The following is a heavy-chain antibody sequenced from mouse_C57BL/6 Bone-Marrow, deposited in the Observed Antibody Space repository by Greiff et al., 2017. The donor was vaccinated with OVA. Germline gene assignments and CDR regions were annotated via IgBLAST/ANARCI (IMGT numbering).Heavy chain of an antibody. D-gene: IGHD2-4*01. J-gene: IGHJ3*01. Sequence: QVQLQQPGAELVKPGAPVKLSCKAPGYTFTSYWMHWVKQRPGQGLEWIGMILPHSGSTNYNEKFKSKATLTVDKSSSTAYMQLSSLTSEDSAVYYCARVPELYDYAWFAYWGQGTLVTVSA. V-gene: IGHV1-64*01. CDR2: ILPHSGST. CDR3: ARVPELYDYAWFAY. CDR1: GYTFTSYW.